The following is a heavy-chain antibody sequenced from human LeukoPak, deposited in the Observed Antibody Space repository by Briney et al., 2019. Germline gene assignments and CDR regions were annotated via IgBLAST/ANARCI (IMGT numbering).Heavy chain of an antibody. CDR3: ARQDYYDSSGYYSYSFDY. Sequence: SQTLSLTCTVSGGSISSGSYYWSWIPQPAGKGLEWIGRIYTSGSTNYNPSLKSRVTISVDTSKNQFSLKLSSVTAADTAVYYCARQDYYDSSGYYSYSFDYWGQGTLVTVSS. J-gene: IGHJ4*02. CDR1: GGSISSGSYY. CDR2: IYTSGST. V-gene: IGHV4-61*02. D-gene: IGHD3-22*01.